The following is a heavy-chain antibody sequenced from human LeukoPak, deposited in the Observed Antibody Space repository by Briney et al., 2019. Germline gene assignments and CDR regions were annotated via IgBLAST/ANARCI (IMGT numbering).Heavy chain of an antibody. CDR1: GGTFSSYA. J-gene: IGHJ6*03. CDR3: ARSKMLPSIYDFWSGYYQNYYYYMDV. D-gene: IGHD3-3*01. CDR2: IIPIFGTA. V-gene: IGHV1-69*05. Sequence: ASVKVSCKASGGTFSSYAISWVRQAPGQGLEWMGGIIPIFGTANYAQKFQGRVTITTDKSTSTAYMELSSPRSEDTAVYYCARSKMLPSIYDFWSGYYQNYYYYMDVWGKGTTVTVSS.